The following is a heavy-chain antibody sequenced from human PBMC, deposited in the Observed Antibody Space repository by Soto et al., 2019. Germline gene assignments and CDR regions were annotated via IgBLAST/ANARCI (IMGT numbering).Heavy chain of an antibody. J-gene: IGHJ5*02. D-gene: IGHD6-13*01. CDR3: ASGIRGIGAAGAVAWFDP. Sequence: QVQLQQWGAGLLKPSETLSLTCGVYGGSFSGYYWSWIRQPPGKGLEWLGEINHIGSTTYNSALKSRVTVSIDTSTKQFSLKLTSVTAADTAVYYCASGIRGIGAAGAVAWFDPWGQGTLVTVSS. CDR1: GGSFSGYY. CDR2: INHIGST. V-gene: IGHV4-34*01.